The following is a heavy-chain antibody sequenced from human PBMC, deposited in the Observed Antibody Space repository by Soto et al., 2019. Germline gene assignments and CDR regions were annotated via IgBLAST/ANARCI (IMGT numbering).Heavy chain of an antibody. CDR1: GDSVSSNSAA. J-gene: IGHJ5*02. D-gene: IGHD6-13*01. V-gene: IGHV6-1*01. CDR3: ARDFSPGAAGLENWFDP. Sequence: SQTLSLTCAISGDSVSSNSAAWNWIRQSPSRGLEWLGRTYYRSKWYNDYAVSVKSRITINPDTSKNQFSLQLNSVTPEDTAVYYCARDFSPGAAGLENWFDPWGQGTLVTVSS. CDR2: TYYRSKWYN.